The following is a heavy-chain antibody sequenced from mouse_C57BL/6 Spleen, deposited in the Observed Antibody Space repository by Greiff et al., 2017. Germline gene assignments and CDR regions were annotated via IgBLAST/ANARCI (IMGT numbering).Heavy chain of an antibody. CDR3: ARAGQLRLQAWFAY. CDR1: GYTFTSYW. D-gene: IGHD3-2*02. CDR2: IDPSDSYT. Sequence: QVHVKQPGAELVLPGASVQLSCKASGYTFTSYWMPWVKQRPGQGLAWIGEIDPSDSYTNYNQKFKGKSTLPVDKSSSTAYMQLSSLTSEDSAVYYCARAGQLRLQAWFAYWGQGTLVTVSA. J-gene: IGHJ3*01. V-gene: IGHV1-69*01.